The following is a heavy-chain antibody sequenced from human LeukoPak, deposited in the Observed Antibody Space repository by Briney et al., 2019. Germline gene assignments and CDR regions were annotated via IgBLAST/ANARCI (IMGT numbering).Heavy chain of an antibody. V-gene: IGHV4-30-4*07. CDR3: ARDSDCSGTSCYWVRGAFDM. Sequence: SETLSLTCAVSGDSLSSGGYSWSWIRQPPGKGLEWIGYIYYSGSTSYNPSLKSRVTISLDTPKNQISPKLSSVTAADTAVYYCARDSDCSGTSCYWVRGAFDMWGRGTVVTVS. D-gene: IGHD2-2*01. CDR2: IYYSGST. J-gene: IGHJ3*02. CDR1: GDSLSSGGYS.